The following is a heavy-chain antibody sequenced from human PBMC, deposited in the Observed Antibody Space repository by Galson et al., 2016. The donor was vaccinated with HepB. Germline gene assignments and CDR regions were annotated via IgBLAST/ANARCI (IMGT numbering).Heavy chain of an antibody. Sequence: SLRLSCAASGFTFSSYGMSWVRQAPGKGLEWISGISGSGGSIYSADSVKGRFTISRDNSKNTLYLQMNSLGADDTAVYYCAKKSLVAGTAAYVFDNWGQGTLVTVSS. CDR2: ISGSGGSI. D-gene: IGHD6-19*01. CDR3: AKKSLVAGTAAYVFDN. V-gene: IGHV3-23*01. J-gene: IGHJ4*02. CDR1: GFTFSSYG.